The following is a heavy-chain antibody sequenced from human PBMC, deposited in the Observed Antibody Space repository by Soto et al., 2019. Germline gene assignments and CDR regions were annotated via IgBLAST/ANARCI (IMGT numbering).Heavy chain of an antibody. V-gene: IGHV3-53*01. CDR1: GFTVGTNY. J-gene: IGHJ4*02. D-gene: IGHD1-1*01. Sequence: PGGSLRLSGAASGFTVGTNYMNWVRQAPGKGREWVSSLYSGGSAYYADCVKGRFTISRDNSKNTLYFQVDSLRAEDTAVYFCARASTRPYFDSWGQGTLVT. CDR2: LYSGGSA. CDR3: ARASTRPYFDS.